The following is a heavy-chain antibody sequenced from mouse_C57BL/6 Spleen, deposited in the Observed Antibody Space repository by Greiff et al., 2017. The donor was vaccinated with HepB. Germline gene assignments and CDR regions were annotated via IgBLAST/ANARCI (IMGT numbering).Heavy chain of an antibody. V-gene: IGHV1-82*01. J-gene: IGHJ2*01. CDR2: IYPGDGDT. Sequence: VKVVESGPELVKPGASVKISCKASGYAFSSSWMNWVKQRPGKGLEWIGRIYPGDGDTNYNGKFKGKATLTADKSSSTAYMQLSSLTSEDSAVYLCARRGDYYGSREFDYWGQGTTLTVSS. D-gene: IGHD1-1*01. CDR1: GYAFSSSW. CDR3: ARRGDYYGSREFDY.